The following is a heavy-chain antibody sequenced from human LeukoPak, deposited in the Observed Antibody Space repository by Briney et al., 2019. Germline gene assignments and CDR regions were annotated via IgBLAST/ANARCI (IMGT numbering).Heavy chain of an antibody. D-gene: IGHD3-9*01. J-gene: IGHJ5*02. CDR3: AGNYDILTGYFTT. CDR1: GGSFSGYY. V-gene: IGHV4-34*01. Sequence: GTLSLTCAVYGGSFSGYYWSWIRQPPGKGLEWIGEINHSGSTNYNPSPKSRVTISVDTSKNQFSLKLSSVTAADTAVYYCAGNYDILTGYFTTWGQGTLVTVSS. CDR2: INHSGST.